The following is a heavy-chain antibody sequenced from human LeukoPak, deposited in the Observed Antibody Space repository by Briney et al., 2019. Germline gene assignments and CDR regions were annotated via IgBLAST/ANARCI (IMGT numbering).Heavy chain of an antibody. J-gene: IGHJ4*02. Sequence: SETLSLTCAVSGDSITSHNWWSWVRQSPGKGLAWIGEIYHSGTTNYSPSLKSRVTISVDKSKNQLSLRLTSVTAADTAVYFCASCLFDYYYFDQWGQGTLVTVSS. CDR2: IYHSGTT. D-gene: IGHD3-10*01. CDR3: ASCLFDYYYFDQ. V-gene: IGHV4-4*02. CDR1: GDSITSHNW.